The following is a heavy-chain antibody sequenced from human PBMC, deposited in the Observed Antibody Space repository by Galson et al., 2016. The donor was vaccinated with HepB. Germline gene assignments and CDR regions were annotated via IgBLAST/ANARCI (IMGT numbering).Heavy chain of an antibody. Sequence: PALVKPTQTLTLTCNVSGFSLTTTGVGVGWIRQPPGEALQWLALIYWDDYARYRPSLRNRLTIAKDASRNNVVLTLTNVDPVDTATYFCAHTTTKSYYYFDFWGQG. V-gene: IGHV2-5*02. CDR1: GFSLTTTGVG. J-gene: IGHJ4*02. CDR3: AHTTTKSYYYFDF. CDR2: IYWDDYA. D-gene: IGHD1-14*01.